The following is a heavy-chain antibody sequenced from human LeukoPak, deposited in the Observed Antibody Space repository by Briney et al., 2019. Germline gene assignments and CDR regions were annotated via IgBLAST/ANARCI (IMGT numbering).Heavy chain of an antibody. CDR3: ARERFDGFDY. CDR1: GCTFTDDL. Sequence: ASVKVSCKTSGCTFTDDLLHWVRQAAGRGLEWMGWVNPNSGGTKYAQKFEGRVTITRDTAISTAYMELRRPASDDTDVYYCARERFDGFDYWGQGTLVTVSS. CDR2: VNPNSGGT. V-gene: IGHV1-2*02. J-gene: IGHJ4*02. D-gene: IGHD3-9*01.